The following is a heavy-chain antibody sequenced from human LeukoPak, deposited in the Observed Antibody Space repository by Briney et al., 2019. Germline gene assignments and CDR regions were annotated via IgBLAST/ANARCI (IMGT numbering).Heavy chain of an antibody. CDR2: INPNSGGT. CDR1: GYTFTGYY. V-gene: IGHV1-2*02. Sequence: ASVKVSCKASGYTFTGYYMHWVRQAPGQGLEWMEWINPNSGGTNYAQKFQGRVTMTRDTSISTAYMELSRLRSDDTAVYYCARDVLFHRTGNSAYADAFDIWGQGTMVTVSS. CDR3: ARDVLFHRTGNSAYADAFDI. D-gene: IGHD5-12*01. J-gene: IGHJ3*02.